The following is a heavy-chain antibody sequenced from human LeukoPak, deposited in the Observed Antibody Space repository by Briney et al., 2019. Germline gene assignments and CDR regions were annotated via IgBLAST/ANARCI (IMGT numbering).Heavy chain of an antibody. D-gene: IGHD3-22*01. CDR2: INHSGST. Sequence: NPSETLSLTSAVYGGSFSGYYWSWIRQPPGKGLEWIGEINHSGSTNYNPSLKSRVTISVDTSKNQFSLKLSSVTAADTAVYYCARHGRRSSGQYWGQGTLVTVSS. V-gene: IGHV4-34*01. J-gene: IGHJ4*02. CDR1: GGSFSGYY. CDR3: ARHGRRSSGQY.